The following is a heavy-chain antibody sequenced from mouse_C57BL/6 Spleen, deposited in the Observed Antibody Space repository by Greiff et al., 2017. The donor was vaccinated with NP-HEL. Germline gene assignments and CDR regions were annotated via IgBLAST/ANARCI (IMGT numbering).Heavy chain of an antibody. CDR3: ARPPYYYGSSPYAMDY. V-gene: IGHV1-50*01. CDR1: GYTFTSYW. Sequence: VQLQQPGAELVKPGASVKLSCKASGYTFTSYWMQWVKQRPGQGLEWIGEIDPSDSYTNYNQKFKGKATLTVDTSSSTAYMQLSSLTSEDSAVYYCARPPYYYGSSPYAMDYWGQGTSVTVSS. D-gene: IGHD1-1*01. CDR2: IDPSDSYT. J-gene: IGHJ4*01.